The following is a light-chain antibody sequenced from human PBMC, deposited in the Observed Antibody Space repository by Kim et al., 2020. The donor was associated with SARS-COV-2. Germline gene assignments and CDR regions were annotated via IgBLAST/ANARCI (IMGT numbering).Light chain of an antibody. CDR1: QTVNHNY. CDR2: DAS. J-gene: IGKJ1*01. CDR3: QQYGRSAA. V-gene: IGKV3-20*01. Sequence: EIVLTQSPGTLSLSPGERATLSCRASQTVNHNYLAWYRHKPGQAPRLLIFDASTRATGIPDRFSGSGSGTDFTLTISRLEPEDVAIYYCQQYGRSAAFGQGTKVDIK.